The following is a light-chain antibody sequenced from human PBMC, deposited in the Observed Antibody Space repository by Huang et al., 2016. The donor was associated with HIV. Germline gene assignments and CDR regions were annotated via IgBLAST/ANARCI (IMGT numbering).Light chain of an antibody. CDR3: QQYYSTPCT. CDR2: WAT. V-gene: IGKV4-1*01. J-gene: IGKJ2*02. CDR1: QNIFYSSTNKNY. Sequence: IVMTQSPDSLTVSVVVRATFDCRYIQNIFYSSTNKNYLAWHQQPPGPSPQLLIFWATARESGAPDRFTGSGSETDFTLTINNVQAEDVAIYYCQQYYSTPCTFGQGTRLEI.